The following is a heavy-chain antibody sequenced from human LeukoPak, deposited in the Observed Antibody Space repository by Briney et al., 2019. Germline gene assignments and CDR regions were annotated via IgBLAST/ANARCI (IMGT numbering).Heavy chain of an antibody. Sequence: ASVKVSCKASGYTFTGYFIHWVRQAPGQGLEWMGWINPNTGGTIYAQKFQGRVTMTRDTSISTAYMDLTRLTSDDTAVYYCARPSLGSGATPSNYWGLGTLVTVSS. CDR2: INPNTGGT. CDR3: ARPSLGSGATPSNY. CDR1: GYTFTGYF. J-gene: IGHJ4*02. D-gene: IGHD2-15*01. V-gene: IGHV1-2*02.